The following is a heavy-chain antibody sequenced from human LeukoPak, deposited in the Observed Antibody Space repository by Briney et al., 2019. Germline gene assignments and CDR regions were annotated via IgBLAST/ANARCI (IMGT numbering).Heavy chain of an antibody. CDR3: ANGNRCTSPNCLGYYYFYMDV. CDR2: FSGSGGTT. J-gene: IGHJ6*03. V-gene: IGHV3-23*01. D-gene: IGHD2-8*01. Sequence: GGSLRLSCAPSGFTFSSYAMNWVRQAPGRGLEWVSGFSGSGGTTYYADSVKGRFTISRDNSKNTLYLQMNSLRPEDTAVYYCANGNRCTSPNCLGYYYFYMDVWGKGTTVTVSS. CDR1: GFTFSSYA.